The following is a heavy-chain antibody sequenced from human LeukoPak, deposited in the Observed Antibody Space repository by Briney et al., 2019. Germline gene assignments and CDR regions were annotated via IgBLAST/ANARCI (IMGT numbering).Heavy chain of an antibody. Sequence: GGSLRLSCAASGFTFSSYSMNWVRQAPGKGLEWVSSISSSSSYIYYADSVKGRFTISRDNAKNSLYLQMNSLRAEDTAVYYCARDVSWSALGSVVVPAAIQYYFDYWGQGTLVTVSS. V-gene: IGHV3-21*01. D-gene: IGHD2-2*02. J-gene: IGHJ4*02. CDR3: ARDVSWSALGSVVVPAAIQYYFDY. CDR1: GFTFSSYS. CDR2: ISSSSSYI.